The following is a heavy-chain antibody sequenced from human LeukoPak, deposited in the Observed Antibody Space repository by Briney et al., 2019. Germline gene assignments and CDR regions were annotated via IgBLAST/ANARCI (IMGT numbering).Heavy chain of an antibody. V-gene: IGHV3-30*18. CDR3: AKGGKVPAAISASWYSFSSSEFDY. J-gene: IGHJ4*02. D-gene: IGHD2-2*01. CDR2: ISYDGSNK. CDR1: GFTFSSYG. Sequence: GGSLRLSCAASGFTFSSYGMHWVRQAPGKGLEWVAVISYDGSNKYYADSVKGRFTISRDNSKNTLYLQMNSPRAEDTAVYYCAKGGKVPAAISASWYSFSSSEFDYWGQGTLVTVPS.